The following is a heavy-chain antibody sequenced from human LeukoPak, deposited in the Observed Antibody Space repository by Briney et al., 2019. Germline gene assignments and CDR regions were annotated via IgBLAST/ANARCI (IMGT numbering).Heavy chain of an antibody. J-gene: IGHJ4*02. CDR2: ISDNEGST. D-gene: IGHD2-2*01. V-gene: IGHV3-23*01. Sequence: GGSLTLSCGACGFPFNYYAMMWVRQAPGEGVEWVSGISDNEGSTYYTDSVKGRFTISRDNTKNTVHLQMNNLRPDDTAVYFCARHASSIPYWGQGTLVTVSS. CDR1: GFPFNYYA. CDR3: ARHASSIPY.